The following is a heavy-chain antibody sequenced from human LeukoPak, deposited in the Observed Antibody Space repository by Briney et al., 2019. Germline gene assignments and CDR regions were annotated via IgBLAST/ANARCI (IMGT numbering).Heavy chain of an antibody. Sequence: SETLSLTCAVYGGFFSGYYWSWIRQPPGKGLEWIGEINHSGSTNYNPSLKSRVTISVDTSKNQFSLKLSSVTAADTAVYYCAMRGRRVPAAISYYYGMDVWGKGTTVTVSS. V-gene: IGHV4-34*01. D-gene: IGHD2-2*01. CDR3: AMRGRRVPAAISYYYGMDV. CDR2: INHSGST. J-gene: IGHJ6*04. CDR1: GGFFSGYY.